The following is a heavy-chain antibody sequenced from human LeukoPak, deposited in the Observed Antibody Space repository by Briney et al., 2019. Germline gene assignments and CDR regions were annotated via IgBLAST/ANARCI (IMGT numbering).Heavy chain of an antibody. CDR3: ARSSRLADYFDY. Sequence: ASVKVSCKASGGTLSSYAISWVRQAPGQGLEWMGGIIPIFGTANYAQKFQGRVTITTDESTSTAYMELSSLRSEDTAVYYCARSSRLADYFDYWGQGTLVTVSS. CDR2: IIPIFGTA. V-gene: IGHV1-69*05. CDR1: GGTLSSYA. D-gene: IGHD6-19*01. J-gene: IGHJ4*02.